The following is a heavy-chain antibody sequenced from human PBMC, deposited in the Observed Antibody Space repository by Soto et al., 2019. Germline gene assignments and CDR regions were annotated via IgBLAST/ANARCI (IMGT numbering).Heavy chain of an antibody. CDR1: GGSISSSNW. D-gene: IGHD2-8*01. V-gene: IGHV4-4*02. J-gene: IGHJ6*02. Sequence: QVQLQESGPGLVKPSGTLSLTCAVSGGSISSSNWWSWVRQPPGKGLEWIGEIYHSGSTNYNPSQKRRVTIPGEKSKNQFSLKLSSVTAADTAVYYCAGRGYCTKGVCYYGMDVWGQGTTVTVSS. CDR2: IYHSGST. CDR3: AGRGYCTKGVCYYGMDV.